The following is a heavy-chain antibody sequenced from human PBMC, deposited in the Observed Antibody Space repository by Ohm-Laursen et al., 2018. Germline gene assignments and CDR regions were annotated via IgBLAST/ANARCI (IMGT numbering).Heavy chain of an antibody. CDR1: GFTFSNYW. D-gene: IGHD1/OR15-1a*01. J-gene: IGHJ4*02. CDR2: IKQDGSEK. V-gene: IGHV3-7*01. Sequence: SLRLSCAASGFTFSNYWMNWVRQAPGKGLEWVANIKQDGSEKYFLDSVKGRFTFSRDNAKNSVSLQMNSLRGEDTAVYYCARGSGTPWGLYFDHWGQGALVTVSP. CDR3: ARGSGTPWGLYFDH.